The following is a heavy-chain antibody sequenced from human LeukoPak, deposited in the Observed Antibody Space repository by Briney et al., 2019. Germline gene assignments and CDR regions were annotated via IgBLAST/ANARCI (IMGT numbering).Heavy chain of an antibody. J-gene: IGHJ4*02. CDR2: ISWNSGSI. D-gene: IGHD5/OR15-5a*01. Sequence: GGSLRLSCAASGFTFDDYAMHWVRRAPGKGLEWVSGISWNSGSIGYADSVKGRFTISRDNAKKSLYLQMNSLRAEDTAVYYCANAVFWGQGTLVTVSS. CDR3: ANAVF. CDR1: GFTFDDYA. V-gene: IGHV3-9*01.